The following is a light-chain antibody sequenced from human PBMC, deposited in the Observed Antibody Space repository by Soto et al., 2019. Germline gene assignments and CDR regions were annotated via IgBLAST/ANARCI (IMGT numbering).Light chain of an antibody. CDR1: SSNIGNDY. Sequence: QSLLNQPPSASGTPGQTVSISCSGSSSNIGNDYVYWYRQLPGTAPKLLIYRNNQRPSEVPDRFSASKSGTSASLAISGLRSEDEADYYCAAWDDSLSVVFGGGTKVTVL. J-gene: IGLJ3*02. CDR2: RNN. CDR3: AAWDDSLSVV. V-gene: IGLV1-47*01.